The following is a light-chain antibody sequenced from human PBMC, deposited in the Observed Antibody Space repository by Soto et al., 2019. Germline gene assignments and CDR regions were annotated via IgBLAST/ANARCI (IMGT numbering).Light chain of an antibody. Sequence: EIVLTQSPDTLSLSPGDRATLSCRASQSVSSNYVAWYQQKPGQAPRLLTHGSSSRATGIPDRFSGRGFGTDFTRVIGRLEPEDFAVYYCQQYGSSPFTFGQGTKLEIK. CDR1: QSVSSNY. CDR2: GSS. J-gene: IGKJ2*01. V-gene: IGKV3-20*01. CDR3: QQYGSSPFT.